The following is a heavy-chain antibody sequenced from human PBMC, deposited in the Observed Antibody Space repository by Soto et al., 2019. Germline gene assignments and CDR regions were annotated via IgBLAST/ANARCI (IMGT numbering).Heavy chain of an antibody. CDR3: ARLAGVRDTEAPLDV. CDR2: IDPSDSYT. CDR1: GYSFSRYW. Sequence: PGEALKISCKGSGYSFSRYWISWVRQMPGKGLEWMGRIDPSDSYTNYSPSFQGHVTISADKSISTAYLQWSSLKASDTAMYYCARLAGVRDTEAPLDVWGQGTTVTVSS. D-gene: IGHD5-18*01. J-gene: IGHJ6*02. V-gene: IGHV5-10-1*01.